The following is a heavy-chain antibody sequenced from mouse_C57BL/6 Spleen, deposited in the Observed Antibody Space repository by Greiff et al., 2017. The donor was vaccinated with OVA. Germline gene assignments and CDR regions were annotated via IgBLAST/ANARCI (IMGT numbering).Heavy chain of an antibody. Sequence: VKLVESGPGLVAPSQSLSITCTVSGFSLTSYGVDWVRQSPGKGLEWLGVIWGVGSTNYNSALKSRLSISKDNSKSQVFLKMNSLQTDDTAMYYCARDYGNHGYFDVWGTGTTVTVSS. D-gene: IGHD2-1*01. CDR3: ARDYGNHGYFDV. V-gene: IGHV2-6*01. CDR1: GFSLTSYG. CDR2: IWGVGST. J-gene: IGHJ1*03.